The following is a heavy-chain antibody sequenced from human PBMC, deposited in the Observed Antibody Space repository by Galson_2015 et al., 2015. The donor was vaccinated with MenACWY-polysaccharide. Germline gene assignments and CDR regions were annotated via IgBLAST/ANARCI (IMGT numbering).Heavy chain of an antibody. CDR1: GFPLGTSA. D-gene: IGHD6-19*01. CDR3: ANDHPSRGWPAFDS. V-gene: IGHV3-23*05. CDR2: FNRNNNP. Sequence: LRLSCAASGFPLGTSALSWVRQARGQGLEGVASFNRNNNPYYAGTVRGRYTISRDDATINLYLQMNSLRVEDTAVYFRANDHPSRGWPAFDSWGQGTLVAVSS. J-gene: IGHJ4*02.